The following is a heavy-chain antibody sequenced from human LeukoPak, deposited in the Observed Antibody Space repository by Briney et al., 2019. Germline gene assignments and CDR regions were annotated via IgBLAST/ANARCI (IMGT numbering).Heavy chain of an antibody. J-gene: IGHJ4*02. CDR2: IYNSGNN. V-gene: IGHV4-59*01. Sequence: SETLSLTCTASGGSISSYYWSWIRQPPGKGLEWIGYIYNSGNNNYNPSLKSRVTISIDTSKNQSTHRLSSVTAADTAVYYCARIGMVVVTPYFEYWGQGTLVTVSS. CDR1: GGSISSYY. CDR3: ARIGMVVVTPYFEY. D-gene: IGHD2-21*02.